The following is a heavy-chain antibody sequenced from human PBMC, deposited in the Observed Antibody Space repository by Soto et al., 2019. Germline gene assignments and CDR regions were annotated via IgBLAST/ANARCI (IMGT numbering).Heavy chain of an antibody. CDR1: GFTFSSYG. V-gene: IGHV3-30*18. CDR2: ISYDGSNK. J-gene: IGHJ6*02. Sequence: GGSLRLSCAASGFTFSSYGMHWVRQAPGKGLEWVAVISYDGSNKYYADSVKGRFTISRDNSKNTLYLQMNSLRAEDTAVYYCAKDRAEWFGGHYYGMDVWGQGTTVTVSS. CDR3: AKDRAEWFGGHYYGMDV. D-gene: IGHD3-10*01.